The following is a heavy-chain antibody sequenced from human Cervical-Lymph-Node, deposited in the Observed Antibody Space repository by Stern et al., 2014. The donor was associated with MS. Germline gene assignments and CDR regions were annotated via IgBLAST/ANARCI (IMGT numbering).Heavy chain of an antibody. Sequence: VQLLESGADVKKPGASVKVSCKASGYTFTGYYMHWVRQAPGQGLEYMGRINPNSGVADYAQNFQGRVTLTRDASISTAYMELSSLISDDTSVYFCARGRVVPSAIADLDYWGQGTLVTVSS. J-gene: IGHJ4*02. CDR3: ARGRVVPSAIADLDY. V-gene: IGHV1-2*06. CDR2: INPNSGVA. D-gene: IGHD2-2*01. CDR1: GYTFTGYY.